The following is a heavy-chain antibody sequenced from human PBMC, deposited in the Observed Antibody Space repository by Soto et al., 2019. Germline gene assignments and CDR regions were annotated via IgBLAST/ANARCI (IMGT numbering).Heavy chain of an antibody. J-gene: IGHJ4*02. V-gene: IGHV3-15*01. CDR3: SASFDF. CDR1: GFTFSNAW. CDR2: VKSKADGGTI. Sequence: EVQLVESGGGLVKPGGSLRLSCAASGFTFSNAWMNWVRQAPGKGLEWVGRVKSKADGGTIDYAAPVKGRFIISKDDSKNTLYLQMHSLQTEDSAVYYCSASFDFWGQGTLVTVSS.